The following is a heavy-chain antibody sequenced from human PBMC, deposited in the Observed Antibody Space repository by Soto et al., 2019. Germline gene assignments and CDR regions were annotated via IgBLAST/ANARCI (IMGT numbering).Heavy chain of an antibody. Sequence: EVQLLESGGGLIQPGGSLRLSCAASGFTVSTNYMSWVRQPPGKGLEWVSVIYSDGSTYYAASVKGRFTISRDNSKNTLYLQINSLRAEDTAVYYCARGAGDAYRGYYFDYWGQGTLVTVSS. V-gene: IGHV3-53*01. CDR2: IYSDGST. D-gene: IGHD1-26*01. CDR1: GFTVSTNY. J-gene: IGHJ4*02. CDR3: ARGAGDAYRGYYFDY.